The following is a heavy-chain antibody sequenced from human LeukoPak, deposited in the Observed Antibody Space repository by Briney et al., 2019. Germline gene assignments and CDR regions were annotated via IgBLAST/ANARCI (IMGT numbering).Heavy chain of an antibody. J-gene: IGHJ4*02. Sequence: SETLSLTCSVSGGSISKSNHYWGWIRQPPGKGLEWIGSIYYGGSTYYNPSLKSRVTISVDTSKNQFSLKLSSLTAADTAVYYCARAAYCGGDCYLFDYWGQGTLVTVFS. CDR2: IYYGGST. CDR3: ARAAYCGGDCYLFDY. V-gene: IGHV4-39*01. CDR1: GGSISKSNHY. D-gene: IGHD2-21*02.